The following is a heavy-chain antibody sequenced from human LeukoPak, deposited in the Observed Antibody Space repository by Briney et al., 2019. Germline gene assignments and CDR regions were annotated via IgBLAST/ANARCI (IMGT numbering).Heavy chain of an antibody. J-gene: IGHJ6*02. V-gene: IGHV1-69*13. CDR1: GGTFSSYA. D-gene: IGHD6-6*01. CDR2: IIPIFGTA. CDR3: ARAYSRSSLSYSYGMDV. Sequence: SVKVSCKASGGTFSSYAISWVRQAPGQGLEWMGGIIPIFGTANYAQKFQGRVTITADESTSTPYMELSSLRSEDTAVYYCARAYSRSSLSYSYGMDVWGQGTTVTVSS.